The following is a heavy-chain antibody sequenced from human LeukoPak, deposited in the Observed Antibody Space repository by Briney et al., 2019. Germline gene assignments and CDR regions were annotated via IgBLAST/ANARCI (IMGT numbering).Heavy chain of an antibody. CDR3: ARLRYYAMDV. Sequence: PGGSLSLSCTASRFTFSTYDMNWVRQAPGKGMEWVSYISSSSRTISYADSVKGRFTISRDNAKNSLYLQMNSLRAEDTAVYYCARLRYYAMDVWGQGTTVTASS. V-gene: IGHV3-48*01. J-gene: IGHJ6*02. CDR1: RFTFSTYD. CDR2: ISSSSRTI.